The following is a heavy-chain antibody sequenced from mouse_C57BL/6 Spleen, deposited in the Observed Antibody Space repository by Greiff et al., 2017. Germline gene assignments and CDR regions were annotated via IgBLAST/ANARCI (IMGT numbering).Heavy chain of an antibody. Sequence: EVMLVESGGGLVQPGGSLSLSCAASGFTFTDYYMSWVRQPPGKALEWLGFIRNKANGYTTEYSASVKGRFTISRDNSQSILYLQMNALRADDSATYYCARFSLHDVYYPAWFAYWGQGTLVTVSA. J-gene: IGHJ3*01. CDR2: IRNKANGYTT. V-gene: IGHV7-3*01. CDR3: ARFSLHDVYYPAWFAY. D-gene: IGHD2-3*01. CDR1: GFTFTDYY.